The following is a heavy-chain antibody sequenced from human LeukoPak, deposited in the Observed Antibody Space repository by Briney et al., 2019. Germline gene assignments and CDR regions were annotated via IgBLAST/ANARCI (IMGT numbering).Heavy chain of an antibody. J-gene: IGHJ4*02. Sequence: SETLSLTCGMYGGSLSGYYWSWIRQSPDGVLEWIAEINHSGSINDNPSLKSRVTMSVDTSKNQFSLRLTSLTAADTAVYYCARRRWSSSSVIGYWSRGTRVTVFS. V-gene: IGHV4-34*01. CDR1: GGSLSGYY. D-gene: IGHD6-6*01. CDR3: ARRRWSSSSVIGY. CDR2: INHSGSI.